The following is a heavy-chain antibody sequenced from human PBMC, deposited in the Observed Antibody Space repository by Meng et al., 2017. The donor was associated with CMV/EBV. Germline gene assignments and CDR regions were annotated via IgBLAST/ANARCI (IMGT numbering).Heavy chain of an antibody. J-gene: IGHJ4*02. CDR3: ARDSSGYYGY. V-gene: IGHV3-30-3*01. CDR1: GFTVSSYA. Sequence: GGSLRLSCAASGFTVSSYAMHWVRQAPGKGLEWVAVISYDGSNKYYADSVKGRFTISRDNSKNTLYLQMNSLRAEDTAVYYCARDSSGYYGYWGQGTLVTVSS. D-gene: IGHD3-22*01. CDR2: ISYDGSNK.